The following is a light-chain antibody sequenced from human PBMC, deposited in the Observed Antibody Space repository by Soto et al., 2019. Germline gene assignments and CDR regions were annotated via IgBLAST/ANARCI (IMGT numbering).Light chain of an antibody. CDR1: SSDVGGYNY. J-gene: IGLJ1*01. Sequence: QSALTQPPSASGSPGQSVTISCTGTSSDVGGYNYVSWYQQYPGKVPKLMIYEVNKRPSGVPDRFSGSKSGNTASLTVSGLQAEDEDDYYCTSYAGGNNVFGTGTKGTVL. CDR3: TSYAGGNNV. V-gene: IGLV2-8*01. CDR2: EVN.